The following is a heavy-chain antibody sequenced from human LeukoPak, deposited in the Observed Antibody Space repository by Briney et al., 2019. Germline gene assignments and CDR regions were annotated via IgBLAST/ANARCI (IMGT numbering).Heavy chain of an antibody. CDR2: ISGSGGST. D-gene: IGHD6-19*01. J-gene: IGHJ4*02. CDR1: GFTFSSYA. V-gene: IGHV3-23*01. CDR3: AKGTAVADC. Sequence: GGSLRLSCAASGFTFSSYAMSWVRQAPGKGLEWVSAISGSGGSTYYADSVRGRFTISRDNSKNTLYLQMNSMRAEDTAIYYCAKGTAVADCWGQGTLVTVSS.